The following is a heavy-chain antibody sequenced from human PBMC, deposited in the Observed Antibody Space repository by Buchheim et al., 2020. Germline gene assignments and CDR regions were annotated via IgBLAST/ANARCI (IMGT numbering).Heavy chain of an antibody. CDR3: ARDNWGYWYVDI. D-gene: IGHD7-27*01. V-gene: IGHV1-18*04. Sequence: QVQLVQSGAEVKKPGASVKLSCTASGYTFSSYGISWVRQAPGQGLEWMGWISAYKDNTNYAQNFQDRVTMTSDTSTSTAYMELRSLRSDDSAVYYCARDNWGYWYVDIWGRGTL. CDR2: ISAYKDNT. CDR1: GYTFSSYG. J-gene: IGHJ2*01.